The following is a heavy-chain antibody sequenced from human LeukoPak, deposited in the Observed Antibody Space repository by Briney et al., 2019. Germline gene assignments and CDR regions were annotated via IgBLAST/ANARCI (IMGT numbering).Heavy chain of an antibody. CDR1: GFSFKSYA. V-gene: IGHV3-23*01. CDR3: ARDRGDIVVVVAATLGASDAFDI. D-gene: IGHD2-15*01. CDR2: ISNSGGTT. J-gene: IGHJ3*02. Sequence: GGSLRLSCAASGFSFKSYAMSWVRQAPGKGLEWVSAISNSGGTTYYADSVKGRFTISRDSSKNTLYLQMNSLRAEDTAVYYCARDRGDIVVVVAATLGASDAFDIWGQGTMVTVSS.